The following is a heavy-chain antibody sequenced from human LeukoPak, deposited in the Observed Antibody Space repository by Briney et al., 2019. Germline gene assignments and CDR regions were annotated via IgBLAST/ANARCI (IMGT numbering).Heavy chain of an antibody. CDR3: VRAHIGDYGSFDY. CDR2: IHSDGSSS. J-gene: IGHJ4*02. CDR1: GFTFSSYY. Sequence: PGGSLRLSCAASGFTFSSYYMHWVRQAPGKGLVWVSHIHSDGSSSTYADSVKGRFTISRDNAKNTLSLQMDSLRAEDTAVYYCVRAHIGDYGSFDYWGQGTLVTVSS. V-gene: IGHV3-74*01. D-gene: IGHD4-17*01.